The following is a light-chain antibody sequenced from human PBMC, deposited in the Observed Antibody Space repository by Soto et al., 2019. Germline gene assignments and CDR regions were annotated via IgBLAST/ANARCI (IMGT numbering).Light chain of an antibody. CDR2: GAS. J-gene: IGKJ1*01. CDR3: QHYNNWPAWT. CDR1: ERISTN. Sequence: EMVMTQSPSTLSVSPGESATLSCRASERISTNLAWYQHNRGQATRLLIYGASTRATGIPDRFSGSGSETEFTLTTTSLQSEDFAVYYCQHYNNWPAWTVGQGTKVDI. V-gene: IGKV3D-15*01.